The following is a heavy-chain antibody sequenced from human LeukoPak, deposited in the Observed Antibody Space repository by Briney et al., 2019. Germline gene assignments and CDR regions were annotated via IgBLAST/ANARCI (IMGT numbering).Heavy chain of an antibody. CDR1: GYTFTGYH. Sequence: GASVKVSCKASGYTFTGYHMHWVRQAPGQGLEWMGRINPNSGGTNYAQKFQGRVTMTRDTSISTAYMELSRLRSDDTAVYYCARDRGSSWYRLLDYWGQGTLVTVSS. D-gene: IGHD6-13*01. CDR2: INPNSGGT. CDR3: ARDRGSSWYRLLDY. J-gene: IGHJ4*02. V-gene: IGHV1-2*06.